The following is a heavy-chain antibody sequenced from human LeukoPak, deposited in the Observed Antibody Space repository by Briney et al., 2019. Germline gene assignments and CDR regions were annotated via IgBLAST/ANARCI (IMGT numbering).Heavy chain of an antibody. J-gene: IGHJ6*03. Sequence: SETLSLTCAVYGGSFSGYYWSWIRQPPGKGLEWIGEINHSGSTNYNPSLKSRVTISVDTSKNQFSLKLCSVTAADTAVYYCARARGYYYYMDVWGKGTTVTVSS. CDR3: ARARGYYYYMDV. CDR1: GGSFSGYY. CDR2: INHSGST. V-gene: IGHV4-34*01.